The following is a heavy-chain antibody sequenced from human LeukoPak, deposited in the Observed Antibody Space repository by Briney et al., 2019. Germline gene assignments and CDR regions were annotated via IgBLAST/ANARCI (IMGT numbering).Heavy chain of an antibody. CDR1: GFTFSNYE. CDR3: ARDFGYCSGGSCRLDY. Sequence: GGSLRLSCAASGFTFSNYEMNWVRQAPGKGLEWVSYISSVGTTIYYADSVKGRFTISRDNDKNSLYLQMNSLRAEDTAVYYCARDFGYCSGGSCRLDYCGQGALVPVSS. CDR2: ISSVGTTI. J-gene: IGHJ4*02. D-gene: IGHD2-15*01. V-gene: IGHV3-48*03.